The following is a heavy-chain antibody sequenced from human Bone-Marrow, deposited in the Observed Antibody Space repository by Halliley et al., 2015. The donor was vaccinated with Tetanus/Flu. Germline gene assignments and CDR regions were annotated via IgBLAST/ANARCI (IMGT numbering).Heavy chain of an antibody. CDR3: ARAYGVWPGIGYNGLDA. CDR1: GGSVSSGTFY. V-gene: IGHV4-61*01. CDR2: VYFSGST. J-gene: IGHJ6*02. D-gene: IGHD2-8*01. Sequence: TLSLTCTVSGGSVSSGTFYWNWIRQPPGKGLEWLGYVYFSGSTNYNPSLKSRVAVSVDTANNQFSLSLKSVTAGDTAVYYCARAYGVWPGIGYNGLDAWGQGTPVTVSS.